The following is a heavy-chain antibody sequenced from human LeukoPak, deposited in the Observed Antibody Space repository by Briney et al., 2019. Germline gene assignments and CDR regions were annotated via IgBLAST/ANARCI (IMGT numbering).Heavy chain of an antibody. V-gene: IGHV3-30-3*01. J-gene: IGHJ4*02. CDR3: ARDIRRDGYIGY. Sequence: GGSLRLSCAASGFTFSSYAMHWVRQTPGKGLEWVAVISYDGSNKYYADSVKGRFTISRDNSKNTLYLQMNSLRAEDTAVYYCARDIRRDGYIGYWGQGTLVTVSS. CDR1: GFTFSSYA. CDR2: ISYDGSNK. D-gene: IGHD5-24*01.